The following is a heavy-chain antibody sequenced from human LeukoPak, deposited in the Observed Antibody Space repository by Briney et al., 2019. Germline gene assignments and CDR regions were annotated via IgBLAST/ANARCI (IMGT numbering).Heavy chain of an antibody. J-gene: IGHJ4*02. CDR2: IYSAGST. D-gene: IGHD3-22*01. CDR1: GFTVSYNY. CDR3: ARSWARSGYYGAYYFDY. V-gene: IGHV3-53*05. Sequence: GGSLRLSCAASGFTVSYNYMSWVRQAPGKGLQWVSVIYSAGSTYYADSVKGRFTISRDSSKNTLYLQMNTLRAEDTAVYYCARSWARSGYYGAYYFDYWGQGTLVTVSS.